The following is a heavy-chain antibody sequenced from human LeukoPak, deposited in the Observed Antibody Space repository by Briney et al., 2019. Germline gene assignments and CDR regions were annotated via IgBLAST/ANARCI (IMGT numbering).Heavy chain of an antibody. J-gene: IGHJ4*02. V-gene: IGHV4-4*07. D-gene: IGHD6-19*01. CDR3: ARVSYSSGWD. Sequence: SETLSLTCTVTRGSIRSYYWSWIRQPAGKGLEWIGRIYSSGSTNYNPSLNRRVTMSVDTSKNQFSLKLSSVTAADTAVYYCARVSYSSGWDWGQGTLVTVSS. CDR2: IYSSGST. CDR1: RGSIRSYY.